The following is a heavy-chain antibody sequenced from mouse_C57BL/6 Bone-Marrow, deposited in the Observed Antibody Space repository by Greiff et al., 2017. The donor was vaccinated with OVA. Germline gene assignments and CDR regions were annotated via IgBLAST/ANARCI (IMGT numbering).Heavy chain of an antibody. CDR1: GFTFSSYA. Sequence: EVQRVESGEGLVKPGGSLKLSCAASGFTFSSYAMSWVRQTPEKRLEWVAYISSGGDYIYYADTVKGRFTISRDKARNTLYLQMSSLKSEDTAMYYCTRGAEGAGFAYWGQGTLVTVSA. V-gene: IGHV5-9-1*02. D-gene: IGHD3-3*01. CDR2: ISSGGDYI. CDR3: TRGAEGAGFAY. J-gene: IGHJ3*01.